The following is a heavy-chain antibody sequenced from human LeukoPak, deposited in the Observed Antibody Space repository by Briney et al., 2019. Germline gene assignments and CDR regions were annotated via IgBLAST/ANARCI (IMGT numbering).Heavy chain of an antibody. J-gene: IGHJ4*02. D-gene: IGHD2-15*01. V-gene: IGHV4-4*02. CDR1: GGSISSGNW. CDR3: TRNGDSSSVVD. CDR2: TLHSGET. Sequence: SETLSLTCAVSGGSISSGNWWSWIRQPPGKGLEWLGETLHSGETVYNPPLKSRITISVDNSKNQFSLKLTSVTAADTAVYFCTRNGDSSSVVDWGQGTLVTVSS.